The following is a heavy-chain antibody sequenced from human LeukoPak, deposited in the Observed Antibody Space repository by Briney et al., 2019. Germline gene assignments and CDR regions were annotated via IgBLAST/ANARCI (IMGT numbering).Heavy chain of an antibody. J-gene: IGHJ4*02. CDR3: AKDRGAIVVVILDY. D-gene: IGHD3-22*01. Sequence: GGSLRLSCAASGFTFSSYAMSWARQAPGKGLEWVSAISGSGGSTYYADSVKGRFTISRDNSKNTLYLQMNSLRAEDTAVYYCAKDRGAIVVVILDYWGQGTLVTVSS. V-gene: IGHV3-23*01. CDR2: ISGSGGST. CDR1: GFTFSSYA.